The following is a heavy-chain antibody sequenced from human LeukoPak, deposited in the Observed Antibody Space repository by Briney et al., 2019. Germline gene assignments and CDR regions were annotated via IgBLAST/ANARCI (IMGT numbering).Heavy chain of an antibody. Sequence: PGRSLRLSCAASGFTFSSYGMHWVRQAPGKGLEWVAVMWYDGSNKYYADSVKGRFTISRDNSKNTLYLQMNSLRAEDTAVYYCAREGVWVTVGARLDYWGQGTLVTVSS. CDR3: AREGVWVTVGARLDY. CDR1: GFTFSSYG. J-gene: IGHJ4*02. CDR2: MWYDGSNK. V-gene: IGHV3-33*01. D-gene: IGHD1-26*01.